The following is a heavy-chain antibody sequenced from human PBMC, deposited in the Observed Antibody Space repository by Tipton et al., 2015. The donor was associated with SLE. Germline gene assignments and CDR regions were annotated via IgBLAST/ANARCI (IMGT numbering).Heavy chain of an antibody. CDR3: AKDLGGGDRGSFQH. J-gene: IGHJ1*01. CDR1: GFTFSSYA. D-gene: IGHD2-21*02. Sequence: RSLRLSCAASGFTFSSYAMHWVRQAPGKGLEWVAVISYDGSNKYYADSVKGRFTISRDNSKNTLYLQMNSLRAEDTAVYYCAKDLGGGDRGSFQHWGQGTLVTVSS. CDR2: ISYDGSNK. V-gene: IGHV3-30*04.